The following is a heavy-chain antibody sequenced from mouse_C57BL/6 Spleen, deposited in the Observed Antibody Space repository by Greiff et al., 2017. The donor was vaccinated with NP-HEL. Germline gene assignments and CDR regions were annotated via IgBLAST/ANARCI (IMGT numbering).Heavy chain of an antibody. D-gene: IGHD1-1*01. J-gene: IGHJ1*03. CDR3: ARGIYYCGSSDFDV. CDR1: GYAFSSYW. Sequence: QVQLQQSGAELVKPGASVKISCKASGYAFSSYWMNWVKQRPGKGLEWIGQIYPGDGDTNYNGKFKGKATLTADKSSSTAYMQLSSLTSEDSAVYFCARGIYYCGSSDFDVWGTGTTVTVSS. V-gene: IGHV1-80*01. CDR2: IYPGDGDT.